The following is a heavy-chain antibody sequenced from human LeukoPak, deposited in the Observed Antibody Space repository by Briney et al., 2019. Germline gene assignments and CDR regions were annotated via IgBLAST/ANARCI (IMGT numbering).Heavy chain of an antibody. CDR1: GGSFSGYY. V-gene: IGHV4-34*01. CDR2: INHSGST. Sequence: SETLSLTCAVYGGSFSGYYWSWIRQPPGKGLEWIGEINHSGSTNYNPSLKSRVTISVDTSKNQFSLKLSSVTAADTAVYYCARGRRQLCAFDYWGQGTLVTVSS. CDR3: ARGRRQLCAFDY. D-gene: IGHD5-18*01. J-gene: IGHJ4*02.